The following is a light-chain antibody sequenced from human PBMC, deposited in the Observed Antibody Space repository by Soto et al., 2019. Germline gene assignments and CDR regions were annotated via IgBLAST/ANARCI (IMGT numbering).Light chain of an antibody. J-gene: IGKJ1*01. CDR1: QSVGES. Sequence: EIVLTQSPGTLSLSPGERATLSCRASQSVGESLVWYQQKPGQAPRLLIYRVFNRATGIPDRFSGSGSGTDFTLTISRVESEEFAVYYCEQFGGSPRTFGRGTKVERK. CDR3: EQFGGSPRT. CDR2: RVF. V-gene: IGKV3-20*01.